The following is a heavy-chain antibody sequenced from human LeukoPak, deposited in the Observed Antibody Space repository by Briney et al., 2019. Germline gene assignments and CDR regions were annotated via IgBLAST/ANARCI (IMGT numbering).Heavy chain of an antibody. CDR2: ISGSGGST. CDR1: GFTFSSYA. CDR3: AKGGNRIAAAGTPMDV. J-gene: IGHJ6*03. Sequence: PGGSLRLSCAASGFTFSSYAMSWVRQAPGKGLEWVSAISGSGGSTYYADSVKGRFTISRDNSKNTLYLQMNSLRAEDTAVYYCAKGGNRIAAAGTPMDVWGKGTTVTVSS. D-gene: IGHD6-13*01. V-gene: IGHV3-23*01.